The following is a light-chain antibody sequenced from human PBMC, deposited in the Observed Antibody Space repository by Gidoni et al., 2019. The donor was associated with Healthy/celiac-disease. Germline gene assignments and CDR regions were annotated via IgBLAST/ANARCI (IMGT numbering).Light chain of an antibody. V-gene: IGLV1-44*01. J-gene: IGLJ3*02. CDR3: AAWEDSLNGWV. Sequence: QSVLTQPPSASGTPGQRVTISCSGSSSNIGSNTVNWYQPLPGTAPKLLIYSNNQRPSGVPDRVSGAKSGTSASLAISGLQSEDEADYYCAAWEDSLNGWVFGGGTKLTVL. CDR1: SSNIGSNT. CDR2: SNN.